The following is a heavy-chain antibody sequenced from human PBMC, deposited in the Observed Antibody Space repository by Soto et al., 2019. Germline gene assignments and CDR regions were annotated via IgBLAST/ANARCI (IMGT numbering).Heavy chain of an antibody. CDR2: ISSSSSYI. CDR3: ARDDPFGVVIPNWFDP. Sequence: GGSLRLSCAASGFTFSSYSMNWVRQAPGKGLEWVSSISSSSSYIYYADSVKGRFTISRDNAKNSLYLQMNSLRAEDTAVYYCARDDPFGVVIPNWFDPWGQGTLVTAPQ. CDR1: GFTFSSYS. V-gene: IGHV3-21*01. J-gene: IGHJ5*02. D-gene: IGHD3-3*01.